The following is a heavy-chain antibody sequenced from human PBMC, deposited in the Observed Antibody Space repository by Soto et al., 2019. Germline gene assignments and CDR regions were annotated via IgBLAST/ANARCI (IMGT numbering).Heavy chain of an antibody. CDR2: LQTDGSHP. V-gene: IGHV3-74*01. J-gene: IGHJ4*02. CDR3: ARGGDPDY. D-gene: IGHD2-21*02. CDR1: GFTFDYYL. Sequence: PGGSLIVSCVASGFTFDYYLRHWVRQAPGEGLMWVSRLQTDGSHPDYADSVKGRFTISRDNAKNTLYLQMNNLRAEDTAVYYCARGGDPDYWGQGTLVTVSS.